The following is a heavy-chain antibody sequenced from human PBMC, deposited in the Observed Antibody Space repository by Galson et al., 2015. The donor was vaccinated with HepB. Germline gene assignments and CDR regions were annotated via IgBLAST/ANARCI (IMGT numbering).Heavy chain of an antibody. CDR3: ARDLATTPITMLRGEGAREPTHSYYYGMDV. Sequence: SLRLSCAASGFTFSSYSMNWVRQAPGKGLEWVSSISSSTSYIYYTDSVKGRFTISRDNAKHSLYLQMNSLRAEDTAVYYCARDLATTPITMLRGEGAREPTHSYYYGMDVWGQGTTVTVSS. D-gene: IGHD3-10*01. CDR2: ISSSTSYI. V-gene: IGHV3-21*01. CDR1: GFTFSSYS. J-gene: IGHJ6*02.